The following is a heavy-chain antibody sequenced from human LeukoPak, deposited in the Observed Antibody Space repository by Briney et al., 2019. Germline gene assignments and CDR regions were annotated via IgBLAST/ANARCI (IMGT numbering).Heavy chain of an antibody. D-gene: IGHD3-16*01. CDR2: IYYSGST. CDR1: GGSMSSYY. Sequence: SETLSLTCTVSGGSMSSYYWSWIRQPPGKGLEWIGYIYYSGSTSYNPTLKSRVTISVDTSKNQFSLKLTSVTAADTAVYYCAKRGGDGNPHDYWGQGTPVTVSS. J-gene: IGHJ4*02. CDR3: AKRGGDGNPHDY. V-gene: IGHV4-59*01.